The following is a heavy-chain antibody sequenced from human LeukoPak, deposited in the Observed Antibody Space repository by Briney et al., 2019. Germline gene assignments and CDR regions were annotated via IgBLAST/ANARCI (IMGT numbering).Heavy chain of an antibody. J-gene: IGHJ3*02. CDR2: IYHSGST. Sequence: KPSETLSLTCAVSGYSISSGYYWGWIRQPPGKGLEWIGSIYHSGSTYYNPSLKSRVTISVDTSKNQFSLKLSSVTAADTAVYYRARVGMIVVPSSPEIWGQGTMVTVSS. CDR1: GYSISSGYY. D-gene: IGHD3-22*01. CDR3: ARVGMIVVPSSPEI. V-gene: IGHV4-38-2*01.